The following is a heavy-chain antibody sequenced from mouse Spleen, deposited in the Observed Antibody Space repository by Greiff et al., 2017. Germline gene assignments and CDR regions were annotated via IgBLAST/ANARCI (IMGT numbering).Heavy chain of an antibody. Sequence: VQLQQPGTELVKPGASVKLSCKASGYTFTSYWMHWVKQRPGQGLEWIGNINPSNGGTIYNEKFKTKATLNVDKSSNTAYMQLSSLTSEDSAVYYCARDGGYDAWFAYWGQGTLVTVSA. CDR2: INPSNGGT. V-gene: IGHV1-53*01. CDR3: ARDGGYDAWFAY. D-gene: IGHD2-2*01. J-gene: IGHJ3*01. CDR1: GYTFTSYW.